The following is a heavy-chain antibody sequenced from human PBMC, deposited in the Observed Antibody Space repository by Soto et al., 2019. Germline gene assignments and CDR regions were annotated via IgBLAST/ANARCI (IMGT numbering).Heavy chain of an antibody. CDR1: GFTFSSYW. V-gene: IGHV3-7*03. J-gene: IGHJ6*02. D-gene: IGHD3-3*01. CDR3: ARGTDYDFWSGYLSVYYYYGMDV. Sequence: VRLSCAASGFTFSSYWMSWVRQAPGKGLEWVANIKQDGSEKYYVDSVKGRFTISRDNAKNSPYLQMNSLRAEDTAVYYCARGTDYDFWSGYLSVYYYYGMDVWGQGTRVTVSS. CDR2: IKQDGSEK.